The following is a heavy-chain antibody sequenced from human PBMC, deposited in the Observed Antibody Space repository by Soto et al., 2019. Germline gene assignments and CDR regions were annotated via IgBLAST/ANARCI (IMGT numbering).Heavy chain of an antibody. CDR2: IYYSGGT. CDR1: GGSISSSSYY. Sequence: PSETLSLTCTVSGGSISSSSYYWGWIRQPPGKGLEWIGSIYYSGGTYYNPSLKSRVTISVDTSKNQFSLKLSSVTAADTAVYYCARREYSSSSLDPWGQGTLVTVSS. V-gene: IGHV4-39*01. D-gene: IGHD6-6*01. CDR3: ARREYSSSSLDP. J-gene: IGHJ5*02.